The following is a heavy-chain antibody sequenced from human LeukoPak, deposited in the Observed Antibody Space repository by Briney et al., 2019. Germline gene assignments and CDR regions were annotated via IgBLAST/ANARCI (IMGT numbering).Heavy chain of an antibody. CDR3: ARQMVRGVTTPRRGRNNWFDP. J-gene: IGHJ5*02. D-gene: IGHD3-10*01. CDR2: IKKDGSEK. CDR1: GFTFSSYW. Sequence: GGSLRLSCAASGFTFSSYWMSWVRQAPGKGLEWVANIKKDGSEKYYVDSVKGRFTISRDNAKKSLYLQMNSLRAEDTAVYYCARQMVRGVTTPRRGRNNWFDPWGQGTLVTVSS. V-gene: IGHV3-7*01.